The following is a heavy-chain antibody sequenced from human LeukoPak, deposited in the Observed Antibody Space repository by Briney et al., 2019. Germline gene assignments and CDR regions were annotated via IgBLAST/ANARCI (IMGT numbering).Heavy chain of an antibody. D-gene: IGHD3-10*01. CDR3: ARKREGNYYDS. CDR2: IDWDDDK. J-gene: IGHJ4*02. CDR1: GFSLSTSGMC. V-gene: IGHV2-70*17. Sequence: SGPALVKPTQTLTLTCTFSGFSLSTSGMCVSWIRQPPGKALEWLARIDWDDDKFYSTSLKTRLTISKDTSKNQVVLTMTNMDPEDTATCYCARKREGNYYDSWGQGTLVTVSS.